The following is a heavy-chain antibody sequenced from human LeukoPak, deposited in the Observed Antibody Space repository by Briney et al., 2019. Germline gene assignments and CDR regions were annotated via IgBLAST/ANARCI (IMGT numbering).Heavy chain of an antibody. D-gene: IGHD2-21*01. Sequence: GGSLRLPCAASGFTFSIYPMSWLPQAPGKGLEWVSAISGSGGSTYYADSVKGRFTIARDNSRTTLYLQLNSLRADDTAVYYCAKSHITRYPLQYYFDLWGQGAQVIVSS. J-gene: IGHJ4*02. CDR1: GFTFSIYP. V-gene: IGHV3-23*01. CDR3: AKSHITRYPLQYYFDL. CDR2: ISGSGGST.